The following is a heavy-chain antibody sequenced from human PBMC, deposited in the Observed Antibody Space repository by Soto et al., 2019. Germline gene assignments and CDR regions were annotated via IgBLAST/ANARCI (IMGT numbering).Heavy chain of an antibody. Sequence: EVQLLESGGGLVQPGGSLRLSCAASGFTFSSYAMSWVRQAPGKGLEWVSAISGSGGSTYYADSVKGRFTISRDNSKNTLYLQMNSLRAEDTAVYYCATDKWAGIAAAGFGYWGQGTLVTVSS. V-gene: IGHV3-23*01. CDR2: ISGSGGST. J-gene: IGHJ4*02. CDR3: ATDKWAGIAAAGFGY. D-gene: IGHD6-13*01. CDR1: GFTFSSYA.